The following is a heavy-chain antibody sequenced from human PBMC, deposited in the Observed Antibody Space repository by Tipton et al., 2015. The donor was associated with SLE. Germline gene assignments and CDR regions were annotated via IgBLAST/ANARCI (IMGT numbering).Heavy chain of an antibody. CDR1: GFTFTDYY. CDR2: IDTSGRDT. CDR3: ARDVGTENDGFDI. V-gene: IGHV3-11*06. D-gene: IGHD1-1*01. Sequence: SLRLSCAASGFTFTDYYMSWIRQAPGKGLEWISYIDTSGRDTSYADSVKGRFIISRDNAKNSVYLQMNSLRDEDTAVYYCARDVGTENDGFDILGRGTMVTVS. J-gene: IGHJ3*02.